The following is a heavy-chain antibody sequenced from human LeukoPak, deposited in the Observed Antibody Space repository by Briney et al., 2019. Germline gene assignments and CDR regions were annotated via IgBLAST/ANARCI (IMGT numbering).Heavy chain of an antibody. D-gene: IGHD1-1*01. CDR3: ARQDGNSKYYFDY. J-gene: IGHJ4*02. CDR2: IYPGDSDT. Sequence: GESLKISCKGSGYSFTYYWIGWVRQMPGKGLKGLGVIYPGDSDTRYRPSFQGQVTISVDKSISTAYLQWSSLKASDTAMYYCARQDGNSKYYFDYWGQGTLVTVSS. V-gene: IGHV5-51*01. CDR1: GYSFTYYW.